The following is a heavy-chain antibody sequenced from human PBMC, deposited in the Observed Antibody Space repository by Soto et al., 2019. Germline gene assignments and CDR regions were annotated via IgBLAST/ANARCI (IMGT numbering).Heavy chain of an antibody. CDR1: GGTFSSYA. J-gene: IGHJ6*02. Sequence: ASVKVSCKASGGTFSSYAISWVRQAPGQGLEWMGGIIPIFGTANYAQKFQGRVTITADESTSTAYMELSSLRSEDTAVYYCAGYYDFWSGSQTDYYYGMDVWGQGTTVTV. V-gene: IGHV1-69*13. D-gene: IGHD3-3*01. CDR2: IIPIFGTA. CDR3: AGYYDFWSGSQTDYYYGMDV.